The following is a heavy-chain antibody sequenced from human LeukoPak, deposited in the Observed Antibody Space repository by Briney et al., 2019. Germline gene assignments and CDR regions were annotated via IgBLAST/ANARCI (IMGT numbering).Heavy chain of an antibody. CDR2: INPNSGGT. V-gene: IGHV1-2*02. D-gene: IGHD2-15*01. CDR3: ARDSLPADIVVVVAATPTYMDV. CDR1: GYTFTGYY. Sequence: ASVTVSCKASGYTFTGYYMHWVRQAPGQGLEWMGWINPNSGGTNYAQTFQGRVTMTRDTSISTAYMELSRLRSDDTAVYYCARDSLPADIVVVVAATPTYMDVWGKGTTVTVSS. J-gene: IGHJ6*03.